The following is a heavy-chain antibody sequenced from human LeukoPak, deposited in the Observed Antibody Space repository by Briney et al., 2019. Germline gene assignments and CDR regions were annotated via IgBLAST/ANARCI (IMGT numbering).Heavy chain of an antibody. CDR1: GFTFSSYS. Sequence: PGRSLRLSCAASGFTFSSYSMNWVRQAPGKGLEWVSYISSSSSTIYYADSVKGRFTISRDNAKNSLYLQMNSLRAEDTAVYYCARVFGSSGYYSPGGGYWGQGTLVTVSS. CDR3: ARVFGSSGYYSPGGGY. CDR2: ISSSSSTI. J-gene: IGHJ4*02. D-gene: IGHD3-22*01. V-gene: IGHV3-48*01.